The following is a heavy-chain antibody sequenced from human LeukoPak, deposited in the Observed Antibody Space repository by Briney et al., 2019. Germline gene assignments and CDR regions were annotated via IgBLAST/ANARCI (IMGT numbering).Heavy chain of an antibody. CDR3: ARGEVEGDFDY. CDR1: GFTFSSYW. CDR2: ISSSSSYI. Sequence: PGGSLRLSCAASGFTFSSYWMSWVRQAPGKGLEWVSSISSSSSYIYYADSVKGRFTISRDNAKNSLYLQMNSLRAEDTAVYYCARGEVEGDFDYWGQGTLVTVSS. V-gene: IGHV3-21*01. D-gene: IGHD5-24*01. J-gene: IGHJ4*02.